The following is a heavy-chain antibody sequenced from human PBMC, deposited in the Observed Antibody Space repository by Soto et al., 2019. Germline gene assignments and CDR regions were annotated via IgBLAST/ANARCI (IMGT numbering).Heavy chain of an antibody. CDR1: GGSIGSYD. D-gene: IGHD3-3*01. J-gene: IGHJ6*02. CDR3: ARDQRYDFWIRYRQHPQYYYYGMDV. V-gene: IGHV4-59*01. CDR2: IYSSGTT. Sequence: SETLGLSWSVGGGSIGSYDGSWIREQAGKGVEGSGYIYSSGTTNYTPSLKSRVPISVATSKNQFSLKLSSVPAADTAVYYCARDQRYDFWIRYRQHPQYYYYGMDVRGQGTTVTVS.